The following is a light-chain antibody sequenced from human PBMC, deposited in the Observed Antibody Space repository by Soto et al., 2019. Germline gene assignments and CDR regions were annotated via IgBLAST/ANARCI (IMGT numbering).Light chain of an antibody. V-gene: IGKV3-20*01. J-gene: IGKJ4*01. CDR2: GAS. CDR3: QRYGTSLPLT. CDR1: QSVSSNY. Sequence: EIVLTQSPGTLSVSPGDRATLSCRASQSVSSNYLAWYQQKPGQAPRLLIYGASSRATGIPYRFSGSGSGTDFTLTISRLEPEDFAVYYCQRYGTSLPLTFGGGTKVDIK.